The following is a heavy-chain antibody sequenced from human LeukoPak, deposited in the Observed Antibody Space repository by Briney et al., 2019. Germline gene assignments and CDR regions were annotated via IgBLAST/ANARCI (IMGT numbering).Heavy chain of an antibody. V-gene: IGHV3-21*01. Sequence: GGSLRLSCAASGFTFSTYAMNWVRQAPGKGLEWVSSINSGSRYIYYADSVKGRFTISRDNAKNSMYLQMNSLRAEDTAVYYCARDSLIAVAGYRDYWGQGTLVTVSS. CDR2: INSGSRYI. CDR3: ARDSLIAVAGYRDY. J-gene: IGHJ4*02. CDR1: GFTFSTYA. D-gene: IGHD6-19*01.